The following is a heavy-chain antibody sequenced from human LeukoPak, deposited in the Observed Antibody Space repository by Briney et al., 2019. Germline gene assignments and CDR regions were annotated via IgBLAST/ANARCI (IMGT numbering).Heavy chain of an antibody. CDR3: AKVALGYCSGSSCYYFDY. CDR1: GSTFSGYA. J-gene: IGHJ4*02. V-gene: IGHV3-23*01. Sequence: GGSLRLSCEASGSTFSGYAMSWVRQAPGKGLEWVSSINAFGARTYYADSVKGRFTISRDNSKNTLYLQMNSLRAEDTALYYCAKVALGYCSGSSCYYFDYGGQGTLVTVSS. CDR2: INAFGART. D-gene: IGHD2-15*01.